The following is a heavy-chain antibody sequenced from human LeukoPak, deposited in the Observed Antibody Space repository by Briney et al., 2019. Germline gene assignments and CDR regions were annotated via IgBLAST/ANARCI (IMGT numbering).Heavy chain of an antibody. J-gene: IGHJ6*03. CDR3: ARGSGWTYYYMDV. V-gene: IGHV5-51*01. CDR1: GYSITSYW. D-gene: IGHD6-19*01. CDR2: IYPGDSDT. Sequence: AESLKISCKGSGYSITSYWIGWVRQMPGKGLEWMGIIYPGDSDTRYSPSFQGQVTISADKSISTAYLQWSSLKASDTAMYYCARGSGWTYYYMDVWGKGTTVTVSS.